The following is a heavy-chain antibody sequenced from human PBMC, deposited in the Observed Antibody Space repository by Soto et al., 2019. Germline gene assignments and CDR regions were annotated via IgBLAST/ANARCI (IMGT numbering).Heavy chain of an antibody. D-gene: IGHD2-21*02. V-gene: IGHV4-59*01. J-gene: IGHJ4*02. CDR2: IYYSGST. Sequence: PSETLSLTCTVSGGSISSYYWSWIRQPPGKGLEWIGYIYYSGSTNYNPSLKSRVTISVDTSKNQFSLKLSSVTAADTAVYYCARDRYGGNSDYWGQGTRVTVSS. CDR3: ARDRYGGNSDY. CDR1: GGSISSYY.